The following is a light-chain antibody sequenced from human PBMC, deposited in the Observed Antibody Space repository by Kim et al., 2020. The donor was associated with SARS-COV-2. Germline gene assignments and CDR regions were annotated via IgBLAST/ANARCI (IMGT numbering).Light chain of an antibody. Sequence: SYELTQPLSVSVALGQTARLTCGGNNIQTLNVHWYRQKPGQAPVLVMYKDSKRHSGTPERFSGSNSGNTATLTISRAQADDEADYFCQVWDSGTWVFGGGTQLTVL. CDR1: NIQTLN. CDR3: QVWDSGTWV. V-gene: IGLV3-9*01. J-gene: IGLJ3*02. CDR2: KDS.